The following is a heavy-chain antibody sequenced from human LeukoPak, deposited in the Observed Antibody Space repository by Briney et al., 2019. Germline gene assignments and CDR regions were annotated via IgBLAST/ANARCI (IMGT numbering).Heavy chain of an antibody. V-gene: IGHV4-34*01. CDR3: ARGRRRGWFDP. CDR2: INHSGST. CDR1: GGSFSGYY. Sequence: PSETLSLTCAVYGGSFSGYYWSWIRQPPGKGLEWIGEINHSGSTNYNPSLKSRVTISVDTSKNQSSLKLSSVTAADTAVYYCARGRRRGWFDPWGQGTLVTVSS. J-gene: IGHJ5*02.